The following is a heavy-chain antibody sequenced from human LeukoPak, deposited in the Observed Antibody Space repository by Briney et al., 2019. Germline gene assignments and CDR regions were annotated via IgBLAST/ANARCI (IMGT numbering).Heavy chain of an antibody. J-gene: IGHJ4*02. CDR2: TYHSGST. Sequence: SETLSLTCTVSGYSINSGYHWGWIRLPPGKGLEWIGTTYHSGSTYYNPSLNSRVTISVDTSKNQFSLKVSSVTAADTAVYYCVCQTTVVTPREFDYWGQGTQVTVSS. CDR1: GYSINSGYH. V-gene: IGHV4-38-2*02. D-gene: IGHD4-23*01. CDR3: VCQTTVVTPREFDY.